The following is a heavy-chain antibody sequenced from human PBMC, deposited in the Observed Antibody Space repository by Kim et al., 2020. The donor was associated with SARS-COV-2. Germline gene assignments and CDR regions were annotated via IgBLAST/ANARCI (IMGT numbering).Heavy chain of an antibody. CDR3: ARDPLIGYCSSTSCSKRWGVNWFDP. CDR1: GYTFTGYY. Sequence: ASVKVSCKASGYTFTGYYMHWVRQAPGQGLEWMGWINPNSGGTNYAQKFQGRVTMTRDTSISTAYMELSRLRSDDTAVYYCARDPLIGYCSSTSCSKRWGVNWFDPWGQGTLVTVSS. D-gene: IGHD2-2*01. CDR2: INPNSGGT. V-gene: IGHV1-2*02. J-gene: IGHJ5*02.